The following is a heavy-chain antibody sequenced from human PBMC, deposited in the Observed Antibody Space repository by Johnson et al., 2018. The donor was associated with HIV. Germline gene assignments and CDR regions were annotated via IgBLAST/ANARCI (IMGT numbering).Heavy chain of an antibody. CDR2: ISYDGSNK. CDR3: ARRDNDAFDI. V-gene: IGHV3-30*14. J-gene: IGHJ3*02. CDR1: RFTFSSYA. Sequence: QVQLVESGGGVVQPGRSLRLSCAASRFTFSSYAMHWVRQAPGKGLEWVAVISYDGSNKYYADSVKGRFTISRDNSKNTLYLQMGSLRAEDMAVYYCARRDNDAFDIWGQGTMVTVSS.